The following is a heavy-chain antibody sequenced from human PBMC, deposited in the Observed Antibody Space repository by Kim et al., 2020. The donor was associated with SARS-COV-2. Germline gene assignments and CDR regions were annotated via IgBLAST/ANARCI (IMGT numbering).Heavy chain of an antibody. J-gene: IGHJ4*02. CDR1: GFTVSSNY. V-gene: IGHV3-53*01. D-gene: IGHD4-17*01. CDR3: ASTYDYGDYTLGY. CDR2: IYSGRST. Sequence: GGSLRLSCAASGFTVSSNYMSWVRQAPGKGLEWVSVIYSGRSTYYADSVKGRFTISRDNSKNTLYLQMNSLRAEDTAVYYCASTYDYGDYTLGYWGQGTLVTVSS.